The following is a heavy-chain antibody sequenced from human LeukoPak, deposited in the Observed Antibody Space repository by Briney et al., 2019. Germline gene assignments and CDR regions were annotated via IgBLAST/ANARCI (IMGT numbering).Heavy chain of an antibody. J-gene: IGHJ4*02. CDR3: AGGVYYGSGSYSDY. CDR2: INPNSGGT. D-gene: IGHD3-10*01. Sequence: ASVKVSCKASGYTFTGYYMHWVRQAPGQGLEWMGWINPNSGGTNYAQKFQGRVTMTRDTSISTAYMELSRLRSDDTAVYYCAGGVYYGSGSYSDYWGQGTLVTVSS. CDR1: GYTFTGYY. V-gene: IGHV1-2*02.